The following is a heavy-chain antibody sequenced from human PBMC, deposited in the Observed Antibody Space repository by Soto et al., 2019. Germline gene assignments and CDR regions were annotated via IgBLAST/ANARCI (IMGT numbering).Heavy chain of an antibody. D-gene: IGHD2-21*02. Sequence: GGSLRLSCAASGFTFSSYAMSWVRQAPGKGLEWVSAISGSGGSTYYADSVKGRFTISRDNSKNTLYLQMNSLRAEDTAVYYCAKALFRVTTNGPTHYYYYGMDVWGQGTTVTVSS. CDR3: AKALFRVTTNGPTHYYYYGMDV. V-gene: IGHV3-23*01. CDR2: ISGSGGST. J-gene: IGHJ6*02. CDR1: GFTFSSYA.